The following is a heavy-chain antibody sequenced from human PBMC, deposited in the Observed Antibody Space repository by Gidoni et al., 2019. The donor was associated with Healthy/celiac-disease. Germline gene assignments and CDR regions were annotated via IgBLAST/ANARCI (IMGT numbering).Heavy chain of an antibody. CDR2: ISYDGSNK. D-gene: IGHD6-19*01. V-gene: IGHV3-30*18. Sequence: QVQLVESGGGVVQPGRSLRLSCAASGFTFSSYGMHWVRQAPGKGLEWVAVISYDGSNKYYADSVKGRFTISRDNSKNTLYLQMNSLRAEDTAVYYCAKSGVADNWYFDLWGRGTLVTVSS. CDR3: AKSGVADNWYFDL. CDR1: GFTFSSYG. J-gene: IGHJ2*01.